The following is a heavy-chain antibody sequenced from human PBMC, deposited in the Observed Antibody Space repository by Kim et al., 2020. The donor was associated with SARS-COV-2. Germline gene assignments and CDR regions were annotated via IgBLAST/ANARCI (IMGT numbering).Heavy chain of an antibody. Sequence: NPTRKSRLATSIDTSRNQFSLRLRSVTAADTAVYYCARLRAYTNTWYYFDLWGQGTLVTVSS. CDR3: ARLRAYTNTWYYFDL. V-gene: IGHV4-61*07. J-gene: IGHJ4*02. D-gene: IGHD2-2*02.